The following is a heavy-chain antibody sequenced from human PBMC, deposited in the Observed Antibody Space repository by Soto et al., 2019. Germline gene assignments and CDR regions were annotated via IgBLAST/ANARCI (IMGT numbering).Heavy chain of an antibody. D-gene: IGHD6-19*01. CDR2: TSAYNGNT. Sequence: ASVKLSCKASGNTYTSYCISWVRQAPGQGLEWMGWTSAYNGNTNYAQKLQGRVTMTTDTSTSTAYMELRSLRSDDTAVYYCARRQWLVGGYYYGMDVWG. CDR3: ARRQWLVGGYYYGMDV. CDR1: GNTYTSYC. V-gene: IGHV1-18*01. J-gene: IGHJ6*02.